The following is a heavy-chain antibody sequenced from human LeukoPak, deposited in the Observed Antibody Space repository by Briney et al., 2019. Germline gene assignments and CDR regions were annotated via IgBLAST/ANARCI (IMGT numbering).Heavy chain of an antibody. CDR2: ISSNGGST. CDR3: ASGLKSAQFDY. Sequence: GESLRLSCAASGFTFSSYAMHWVRQAPGKGLEYVSAISSNGGSTYYANSVKGRFTISRDNSKNTLYLQMGSLRAEDMAVYYCASGLKSAQFDYWGQGTLVTVSS. J-gene: IGHJ4*02. D-gene: IGHD6-25*01. CDR1: GFTFSSYA. V-gene: IGHV3-64*01.